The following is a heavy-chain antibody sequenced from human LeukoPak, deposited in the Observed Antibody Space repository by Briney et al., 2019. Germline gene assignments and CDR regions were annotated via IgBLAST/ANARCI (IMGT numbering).Heavy chain of an antibody. V-gene: IGHV4-34*01. CDR1: GGSFSGYY. Sequence: SETLSLTCAVYGGSFSGYYWSWIRQPPGKGLEWIGEINHSGSTYYNPSLKSRVTISVDTSKNQFSLKLSSATAADTAVYYCARRLAAAGRYWYFDLWGRGTLVTVSS. D-gene: IGHD6-13*01. CDR3: ARRLAAAGRYWYFDL. CDR2: INHSGST. J-gene: IGHJ2*01.